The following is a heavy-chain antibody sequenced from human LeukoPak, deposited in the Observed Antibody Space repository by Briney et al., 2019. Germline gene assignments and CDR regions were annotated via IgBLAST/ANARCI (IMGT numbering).Heavy chain of an antibody. V-gene: IGHV3-23*01. Sequence: GGSLRLSCAASGFTFSTYAMTWVRQAPGKGLEWVSAISASGGSTFYADSVKGRFTISRDNSKNTLYLQMNSLRAEDTAVYYCATDGSRDGYNPFDYWGQGTLVTVSS. J-gene: IGHJ4*02. CDR2: ISASGGST. CDR1: GFTFSTYA. CDR3: ATDGSRDGYNPFDY. D-gene: IGHD5-24*01.